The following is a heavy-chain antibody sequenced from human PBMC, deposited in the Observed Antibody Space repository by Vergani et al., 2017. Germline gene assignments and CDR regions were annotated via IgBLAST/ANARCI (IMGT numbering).Heavy chain of an antibody. CDR1: GFTFSSYG. J-gene: IGHJ4*02. CDR3: ARDAVGGTFDY. D-gene: IGHD2-8*02. Sequence: QVQLVESGGGVVQPGRSLRLSCAASGFTFSSYGMHWVRQAPGKGLEWVAVISYDGSNKYYADSVKGRFTISRDNSKNTLYLQMNSLRAEDTAVYYCARDAVGGTFDYWGQGTLVTVSS. CDR2: ISYDGSNK. V-gene: IGHV3-30*03.